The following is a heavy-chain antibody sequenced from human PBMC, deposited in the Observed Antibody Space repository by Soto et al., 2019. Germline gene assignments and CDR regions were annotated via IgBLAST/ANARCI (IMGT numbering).Heavy chain of an antibody. D-gene: IGHD3-9*01. J-gene: IGHJ4*02. CDR1: GGTFSSYA. V-gene: IGHV1-69*01. CDR3: AGAQGYYGILAGYPPPYYFDY. CDR2: IIPIFGTA. Sequence: QVQLVQSGAEVKKPGSSVKVSCKASGGTFSSYAISWVRQAPGQGLEWMGGIIPIFGTANYAQKFQGRVTITADESTSTACMELGSPRSEATAVYYCAGAQGYYGILAGYPPPYYFDYWGQGALVTVSS.